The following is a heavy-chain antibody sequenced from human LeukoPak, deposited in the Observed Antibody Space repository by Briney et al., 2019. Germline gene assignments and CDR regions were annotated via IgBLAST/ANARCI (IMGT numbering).Heavy chain of an antibody. CDR1: GGSISSYY. J-gene: IGHJ2*01. CDR3: AGQGGGFCYFDL. CDR2: IYYSGST. D-gene: IGHD6-25*01. V-gene: IGHV4-59*08. Sequence: SETLSLTCTVSGGSISSYYWSWIRQPPGKGLEGVGYIYYSGSTNYNPSLKSRVTISVDTSKNQFSLKLSSVTAAATAGYYCAGQGGGFCYFDLWGRGTLVTVSS.